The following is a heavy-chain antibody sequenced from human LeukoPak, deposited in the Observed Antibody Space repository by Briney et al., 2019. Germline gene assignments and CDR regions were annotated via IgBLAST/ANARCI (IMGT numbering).Heavy chain of an antibody. CDR1: GVSMSSRNSY. V-gene: IGHV4-39*01. J-gene: IGHJ1*01. Sequence: SETLSLTCTVPGVSMSSRNSYWGWIRQPPGMGLEWVGTIENRGYTAYNTSLQGRVTISVGASRRQCSLTLSSVTATDTAVYYCARHTSGTMFSYWGQGILATVSS. D-gene: IGHD1-1*01. CDR3: ARHTSGTMFSY. CDR2: IENRGYT.